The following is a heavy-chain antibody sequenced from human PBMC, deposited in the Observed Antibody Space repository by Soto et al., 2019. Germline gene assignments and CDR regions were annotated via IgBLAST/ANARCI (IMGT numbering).Heavy chain of an antibody. CDR1: GFTFSSYA. V-gene: IGHV3-23*01. CDR3: AKTKSLREQLVRVYFDY. CDR2: ISGSGGST. J-gene: IGHJ4*02. D-gene: IGHD6-6*01. Sequence: GGSLRLSCAASGFTFSSYAMSWVRQAPGKGLEWVSAISGSGGSTYYADSVKGRFTISRDNSKNTLYLQMNSLRAEDTAVYNCAKTKSLREQLVRVYFDYWGQGTLVTVSS.